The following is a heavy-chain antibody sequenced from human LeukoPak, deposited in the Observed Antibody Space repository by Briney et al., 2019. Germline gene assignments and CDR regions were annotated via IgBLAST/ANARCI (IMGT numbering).Heavy chain of an antibody. J-gene: IGHJ1*01. V-gene: IGHV3-7*01. CDR1: VFTFSSYW. CDR2: IKQDGSEK. CDR3: ARVDIVVVPTAFQH. Sequence: GGSLRLSCAASVFTFSSYWMSWVRQAPEKGLEWVANIKQDGSEKYYVDSVKGRFTISRDNAKNSLYLQMNSLRAEDTAVYYYARVDIVVVPTAFQHWGQGTLVTVSS. D-gene: IGHD2-2*01.